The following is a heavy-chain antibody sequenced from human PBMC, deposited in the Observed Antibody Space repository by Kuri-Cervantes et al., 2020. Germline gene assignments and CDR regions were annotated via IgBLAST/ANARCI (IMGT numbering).Heavy chain of an antibody. CDR2: ISYDGSNK. CDR3: ASYAGFGESAYYYYYGMDV. CDR1: GFTFSSYA. V-gene: IGHV3-30-3*01. Sequence: SLKISYAASGFTFSSYAMHWVRQAPGKGLEWVAVISYDGSNKYYADSVKGRFTISRDNSKNTLYLQMNSLRAEDTAVYYCASYAGFGESAYYYYYGMDVWGQGTTGTVSS. J-gene: IGHJ6*02. D-gene: IGHD3-10*01.